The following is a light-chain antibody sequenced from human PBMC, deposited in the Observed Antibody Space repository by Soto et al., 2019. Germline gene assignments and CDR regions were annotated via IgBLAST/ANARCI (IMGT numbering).Light chain of an antibody. CDR3: QQSYSMFRFT. J-gene: IGKJ3*01. V-gene: IGKV1-39*01. CDR2: AAS. Sequence: DIQMTQSPSSLSASVGDRVTITCRANQSIDSFLNWYQQKPGKAPKLLIYAASSLQSGVPSRFSGSGSGTDFTLTISSLQPEDFPPYDCQQSYSMFRFTFGPGTKVDIK. CDR1: QSIDSF.